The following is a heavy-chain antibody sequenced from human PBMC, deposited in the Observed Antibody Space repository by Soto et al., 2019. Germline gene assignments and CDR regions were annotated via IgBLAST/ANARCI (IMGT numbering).Heavy chain of an antibody. CDR2: IYYSGST. V-gene: IGHV4-30-4*01. CDR1: GGSISSGDYY. D-gene: IGHD4-17*01. J-gene: IGHJ6*02. Sequence: QVQLQESGTGLVKPSQTLSLTCTVSGGSISSGDYYWRWIRQPPGKGLEWIGYIYYSGSTDYNPSLKRRVTTSVDTSKNQFSLKLSSVTAADTAVYYCARDKSGLYGDDGMDVWGQGTKVTVSS. CDR3: ARDKSGLYGDDGMDV.